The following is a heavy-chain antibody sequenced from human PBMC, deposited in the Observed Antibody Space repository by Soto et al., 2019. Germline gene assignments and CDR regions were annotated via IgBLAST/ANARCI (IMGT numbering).Heavy chain of an antibody. V-gene: IGHV3-30-3*01. Sequence: VGSLRLSCAASGFTFSSYAMHWVRQAPGKGLEWVAVISYDGSNKYYADSVKGRFTISRDNSKNTLYLQMNSLRAEDTAVYYCARDLTTWASYYYYGMDVWGQGTTVTVSS. J-gene: IGHJ6*02. CDR2: ISYDGSNK. CDR3: ARDLTTWASYYYYGMDV. CDR1: GFTFSSYA. D-gene: IGHD2-2*01.